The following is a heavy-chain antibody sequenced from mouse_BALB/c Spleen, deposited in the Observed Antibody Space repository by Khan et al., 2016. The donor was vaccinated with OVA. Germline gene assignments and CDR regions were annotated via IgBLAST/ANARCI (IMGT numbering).Heavy chain of an antibody. CDR1: GYSITSDYA. D-gene: IGHD1-1*01. J-gene: IGHJ2*01. CDR2: ISYSGRT. V-gene: IGHV3-2*02. Sequence: EVQLQESGPGLVKPSQSLSLTCTVTGYSITSDYAWNWIRQFQGNKLEWMGYISYSGRTSYNTSLKSRISITRDTSKNQFFLQLNSVTTEDTATYYYASSVTLTTVVSTDFFYWGQGTTLTVSS. CDR3: ASSVTLTTVVSTDFFY.